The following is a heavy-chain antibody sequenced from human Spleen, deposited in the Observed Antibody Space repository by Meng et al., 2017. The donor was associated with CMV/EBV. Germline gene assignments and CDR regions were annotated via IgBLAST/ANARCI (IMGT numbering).Heavy chain of an antibody. CDR2: ISSSSSNI. V-gene: IGHV3-21*01. CDR1: GFTFRSYT. J-gene: IGHJ4*02. CDR3: ARDLSGWYELDY. Sequence: CAASGFTFRSYTMTWVRQAPGRGLEWVSSISSSSSNIYYADSVKGRFTISRDNAKNSLYLQMNSLRAEDTAVYYCARDLSGWYELDYWGQGTLVTVSS. D-gene: IGHD6-19*01.